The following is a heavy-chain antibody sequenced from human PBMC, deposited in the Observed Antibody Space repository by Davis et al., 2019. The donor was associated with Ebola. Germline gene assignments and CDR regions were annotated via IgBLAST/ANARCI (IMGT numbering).Heavy chain of an antibody. D-gene: IGHD6-19*01. CDR3: ARREVGGIAVFDY. Sequence: SETLSLTCTVSGGSISSPNWWSWVRQSPGKGLEWIGEVYHSGSTKYNPSLESRVTISVDTSKNQFSLKLSSVTAADTAVYYCARREVGGIAVFDYWGQGTLVTVSS. CDR2: VYHSGST. V-gene: IGHV4-4*02. CDR1: GGSISSPNW. J-gene: IGHJ4*02.